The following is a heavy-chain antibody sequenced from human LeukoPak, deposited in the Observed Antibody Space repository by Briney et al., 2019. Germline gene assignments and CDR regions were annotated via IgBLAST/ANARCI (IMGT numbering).Heavy chain of an antibody. J-gene: IGHJ4*02. D-gene: IGHD3-3*01. CDR3: AGEALYYDFWSGYWH. CDR1: GGSISSYY. CDR2: IYYSGST. V-gene: IGHV4-39*02. Sequence: SETLSLTCTVSGGSISSYYWGWIRQPPGKGLEWIGSIYYSGSTYYNPSLKSRVTVSVDTSKNQFSLKLSSVTAADTAVYYCAGEALYYDFWSGYWHWGQGTLVTVSS.